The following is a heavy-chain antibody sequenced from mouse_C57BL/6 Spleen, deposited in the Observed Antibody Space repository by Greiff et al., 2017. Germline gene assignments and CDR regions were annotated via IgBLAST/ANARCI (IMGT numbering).Heavy chain of an antibody. CDR2: IYPGGGYT. D-gene: IGHD2-3*01. CDR3: ARDDGYYDYAIDY. V-gene: IGHV1-63*01. CDR1: GYTFTNYW. Sequence: VQLQQSGAELVRPGTSVKMSCKASGYTFTNYWIGWAKQRPGHGLEWIGDIYPGGGYTNYNEKFKGKATLTVDKSSSTAYMQFRSLTSENSAIYYCARDDGYYDYAIDYGGQGTSVTVSS. J-gene: IGHJ4*01.